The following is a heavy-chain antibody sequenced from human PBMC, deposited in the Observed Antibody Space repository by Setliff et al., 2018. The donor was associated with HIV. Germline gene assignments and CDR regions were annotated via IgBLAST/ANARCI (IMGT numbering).Heavy chain of an antibody. CDR1: GGSISSSNYY. CDR2: IFYSGSA. J-gene: IGHJ4*02. Sequence: PSETLSLTCTVSGGSISSSNYYWGWIRQPPGKGREWIGSIFYSGSANYNPSLTSPVTISVDTSKNQFSLKLRSVTAADTAVYYCATSSSWSSRLNFWGPGMLVTVSS. CDR3: ATSSSWSSRLNF. V-gene: IGHV4-39*01. D-gene: IGHD2-2*01.